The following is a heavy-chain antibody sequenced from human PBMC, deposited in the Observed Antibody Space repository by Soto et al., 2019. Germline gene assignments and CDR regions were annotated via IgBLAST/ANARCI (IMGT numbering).Heavy chain of an antibody. CDR2: IYYSGST. J-gene: IGHJ4*02. CDR1: GGSISSSSYY. Sequence: SETLSLTCTVSGGSISSSSYYWGWIRQPPGKGLEWIGSIYYSGSTYYNPARKSLVTISVDTSKNQFSLKLSSVTAADTSVYYCASERSGSDYFDYWGQGTLVTVSS. V-gene: IGHV4-39*07. D-gene: IGHD1-26*01. CDR3: ASERSGSDYFDY.